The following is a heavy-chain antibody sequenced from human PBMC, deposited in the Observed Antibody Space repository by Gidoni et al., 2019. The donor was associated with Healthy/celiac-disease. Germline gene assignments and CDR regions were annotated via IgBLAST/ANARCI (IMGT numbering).Heavy chain of an antibody. Sequence: QVQRVESGGGVVQPGRSLRRSCAASGFTFSSYGMHWVRQAPGKGLEWVAVISYDGSNKYYADSVKGRFTISRDNSKNTLYLQMNSLRAEDTAVYYCAKGGSTSCYDWGQGTLVTVSS. CDR1: GFTFSSYG. CDR3: AKGGSTSCYD. V-gene: IGHV3-30*18. CDR2: ISYDGSNK. J-gene: IGHJ4*02. D-gene: IGHD2-2*01.